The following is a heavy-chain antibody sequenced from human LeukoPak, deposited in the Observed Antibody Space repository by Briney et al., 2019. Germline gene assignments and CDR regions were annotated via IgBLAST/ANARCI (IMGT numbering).Heavy chain of an antibody. V-gene: IGHV3-21*01. CDR1: GFTFSDYN. Sequence: GGSLRLSCAASGFTFSDYNMNWVRQAPGKGLEWVSSISRSSYYIYYTDSVKGRFTISRDNAKNSLYLQMNSLRAEDTAVYYCARDLLTGIGFMDPYYMDVWGKGTTVTVSS. CDR2: ISRSSYYI. D-gene: IGHD3-9*01. CDR3: ARDLLTGIGFMDPYYMDV. J-gene: IGHJ6*03.